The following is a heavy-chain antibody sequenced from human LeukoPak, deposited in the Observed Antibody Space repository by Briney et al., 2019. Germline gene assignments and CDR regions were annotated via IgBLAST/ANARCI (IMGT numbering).Heavy chain of an antibody. D-gene: IGHD3-10*01. CDR1: GFTFSSYS. CDR2: ISSSSSYI. J-gene: IGHJ5*02. CDR3: ARVWFGELLWDWFDP. V-gene: IGHV3-21*01. Sequence: PGGSLRLSCAASGFTFSSYSMNWVRQAPGKGLEWVSCISSSSSYIYYADSVKGRFTISRDNAKNSLYLQMNSLRAEDTAVYYCARVWFGELLWDWFDPWGQGTLVTVSS.